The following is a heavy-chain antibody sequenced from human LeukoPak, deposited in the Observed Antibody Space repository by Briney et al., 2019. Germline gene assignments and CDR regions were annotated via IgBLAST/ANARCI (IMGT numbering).Heavy chain of an antibody. Sequence: GGSLRLSCAASGFTFSTYTMNWVRQAPGKGLEWVTSINSDGHIYYTDSVKGRFTISRDNAKNSLYLQMNSLRAEDTAVYYCARDLVVREPGDCWGQGTLVTVSS. J-gene: IGHJ4*02. D-gene: IGHD3-10*01. CDR1: GFTFSTYT. CDR3: ARDLVVREPGDC. CDR2: INSDGHI. V-gene: IGHV3-21*01.